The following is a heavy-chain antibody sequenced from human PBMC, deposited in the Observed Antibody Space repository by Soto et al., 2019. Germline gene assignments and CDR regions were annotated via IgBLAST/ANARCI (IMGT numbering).Heavy chain of an antibody. V-gene: IGHV1-69*13. CDR1: GGTLSDYA. Sequence: SLKVSCKASGGTLSDYAVSWVRQARGQGLEWMGGIMPTVDSANYAQKFQGRLTITADESTSTANMELSSLTSDDTAIYYCAVAAVREILTEQSSGMAVWGQGTTFTVSS. CDR3: AVAAVREILTEQSSGMAV. J-gene: IGHJ6*02. D-gene: IGHD3-10*01. CDR2: IMPTVDSA.